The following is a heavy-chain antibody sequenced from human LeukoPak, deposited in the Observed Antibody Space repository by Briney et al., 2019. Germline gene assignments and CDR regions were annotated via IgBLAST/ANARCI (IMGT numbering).Heavy chain of an antibody. V-gene: IGHV1-18*01. J-gene: IGHJ5*02. CDR1: GYTFTSYG. Sequence: ASVKVSCKASGYTFTSYGISWVRQDPGQGLEWMGGISAYNGNTNYAQKLQGRVTMTTDTSTSTAYMELRSLRSDDTAVYYCARAKVGVPSRYCSGGSCSNWFDPWGQGTLVTVSS. CDR3: ARAKVGVPSRYCSGGSCSNWFDP. CDR2: ISAYNGNT. D-gene: IGHD2-15*01.